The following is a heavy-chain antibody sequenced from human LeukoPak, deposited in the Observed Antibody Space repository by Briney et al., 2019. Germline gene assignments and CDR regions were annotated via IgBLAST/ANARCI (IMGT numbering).Heavy chain of an antibody. CDR1: GYTFTSYG. V-gene: IGHV1-18*01. CDR3: ARSSSSWYGYYYYYMDV. CDR2: ISAYNGNT. D-gene: IGHD6-13*01. Sequence: ASVKVSCXASGYTFTSYGISWVRQAPGQGLEWMGWISAYNGNTNYAQKLQGRVTMTTDTSTSTAYMELRSLRSDDTAVYYCARSSSSWYGYYYYYMDVWGKGTTVTVSS. J-gene: IGHJ6*03.